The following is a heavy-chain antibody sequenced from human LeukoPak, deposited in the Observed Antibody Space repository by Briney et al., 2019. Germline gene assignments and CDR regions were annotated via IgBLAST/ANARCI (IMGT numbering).Heavy chain of an antibody. CDR1: GGSFSGYY. D-gene: IGHD3-10*01. J-gene: IGHJ5*02. CDR3: ARGPRNYYGSGSYYNVGWFDP. Sequence: ETLSLTCAVYGGSFSGYYWSWIRQPPGKGLEWIGEINHNGSTNYNPSLKSRVTISVDTSKNQFSLKLRSVTAADTAVYYCARGPRNYYGSGSYYNVGWFDPWGQGTLVTVSS. CDR2: INHNGST. V-gene: IGHV4-34*01.